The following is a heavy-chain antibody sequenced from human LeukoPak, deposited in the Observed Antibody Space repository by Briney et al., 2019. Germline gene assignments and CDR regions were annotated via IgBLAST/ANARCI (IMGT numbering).Heavy chain of an antibody. Sequence: GGSLTLSCAASGFTFSSYGMSWVRQAPGKGLEWVSAISGSGAKTYYADSVKGRFTISRDNSKNTLYLQMNSLRTGDTAVYYCAKVGGNYAFDSWGQGTLMTVSS. D-gene: IGHD4-23*01. CDR1: GFTFSSYG. J-gene: IGHJ4*02. CDR2: ISGSGAKT. CDR3: AKVGGNYAFDS. V-gene: IGHV3-23*01.